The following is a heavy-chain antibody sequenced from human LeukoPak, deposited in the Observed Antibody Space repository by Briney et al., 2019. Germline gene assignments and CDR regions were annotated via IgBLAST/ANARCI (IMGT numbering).Heavy chain of an antibody. V-gene: IGHV4-59*01. Sequence: SETLPLVCSVSGGSISTNYWTWIRQPPGKGLEWIGLMSHSGSTKYNPSLESRVSFSLDESNNEFSLNLESVTAADTALYFCARYKGFRTSGGPFDLWGQGTLVTVSS. D-gene: IGHD2-8*01. CDR1: GGSISTNY. CDR3: ARYKGFRTSGGPFDL. J-gene: IGHJ4*02. CDR2: MSHSGST.